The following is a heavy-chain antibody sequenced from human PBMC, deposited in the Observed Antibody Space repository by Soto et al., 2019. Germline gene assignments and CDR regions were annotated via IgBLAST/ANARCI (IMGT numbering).Heavy chain of an antibody. D-gene: IGHD5-18*01. CDR2: IHYSGST. Sequence: QVQLQESGPGLVKPSETLSLTCTVSGGSVSSGSYYWSWNRQPPGKGLEWIGYIHYSGSTNYNPSLKSRVTISLDTSKNQFSLKLSSVPAADTAVYYCARAWGGYTYGFVSYFDYWGQGTLVTVSS. CDR1: GGSVSSGSYY. J-gene: IGHJ4*02. CDR3: ARAWGGYTYGFVSYFDY. V-gene: IGHV4-61*01.